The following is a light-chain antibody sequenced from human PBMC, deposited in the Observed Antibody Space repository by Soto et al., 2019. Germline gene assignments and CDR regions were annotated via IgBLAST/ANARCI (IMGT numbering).Light chain of an antibody. CDR2: EVS. J-gene: IGLJ1*01. CDR3: CSKTSSITYV. Sequence: QSALTQPASVSGSPGQSITISCTGTRSDIGGYNYVSWYQQHPGEAPKLVIYEVSNRPSGVSNRFSGSKSGNTASLTISGLQADDEADYYSCSKTSSITYVFGSGTKLTVL. V-gene: IGLV2-14*01. CDR1: RSDIGGYNY.